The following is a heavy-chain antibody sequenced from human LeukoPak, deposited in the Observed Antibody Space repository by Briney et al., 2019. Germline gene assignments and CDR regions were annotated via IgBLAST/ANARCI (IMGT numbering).Heavy chain of an antibody. CDR1: GGTXXSXA. V-gene: IGHV1-69*13. CDR3: ARVAHTAMVTTHFDY. D-gene: IGHD5-18*01. Sequence: ASVKXSCKASGGTXXSXAXXXXXXXXGQXXXXXGXXIPXFXTANYAXXFQGRVTITADESTSTAYMELSSLRSEDTAVYXCARVAHTAMVTTHFDYWGQGTLVTVSS. CDR2: XIPXFXTA. J-gene: IGHJ4*02.